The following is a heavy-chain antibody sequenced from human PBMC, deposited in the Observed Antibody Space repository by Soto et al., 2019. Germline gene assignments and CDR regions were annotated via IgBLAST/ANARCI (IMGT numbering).Heavy chain of an antibody. CDR2: INSDGTTT. CDR1: GFPFSSYW. D-gene: IGHD1-26*01. CDR3: AKEGGLSGSYYISSSYYFDY. Sequence: PGGSLRLSCAASGFPFSSYWIHWVRQDPGKGLVWVSRINSDGTTTDYADSVKGRFTTTRDNAKNTLYLQMNSLRVEDAAVYYCAKEGGLSGSYYISSSYYFDYWGQGTLVTVSS. V-gene: IGHV3-74*01. J-gene: IGHJ4*02.